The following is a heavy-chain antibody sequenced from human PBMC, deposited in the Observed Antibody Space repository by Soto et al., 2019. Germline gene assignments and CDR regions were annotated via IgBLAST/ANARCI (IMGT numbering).Heavy chain of an antibody. CDR3: ARGNGDYYYYYGMDV. D-gene: IGHD4-17*01. J-gene: IGHJ6*02. CDR2: IWYDGSNK. V-gene: IGHV3-33*01. Sequence: GSLRLSCAASGFTFSSYGMHWVRQAPGKGLEWVAVIWYDGSNKYYADSVKGRFTISRDNSKNTLYLQMNSLRAEDTAVYYCARGNGDYYYYYGMDVWGQGTTVTVSS. CDR1: GFTFSSYG.